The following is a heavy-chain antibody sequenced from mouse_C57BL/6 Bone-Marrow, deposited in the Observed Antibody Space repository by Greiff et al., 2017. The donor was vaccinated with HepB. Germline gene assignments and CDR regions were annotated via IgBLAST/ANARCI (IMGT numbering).Heavy chain of an antibody. CDR3: GLGGFAY. J-gene: IGHJ3*01. CDR2: IRSKSNNYAT. CDR1: GFSFNTYA. V-gene: IGHV10-1*01. Sequence: EVKLMESGGGLVQPKGSLKLSCAASGFSFNTYAMNWVRQAPGKGLEWVARIRSKSNNYATYYADSVKDRFTISRDDSESMLYLQMNNLKTEDTAMYYCGLGGFAYWGQGTLVTVSA. D-gene: IGHD4-1*01.